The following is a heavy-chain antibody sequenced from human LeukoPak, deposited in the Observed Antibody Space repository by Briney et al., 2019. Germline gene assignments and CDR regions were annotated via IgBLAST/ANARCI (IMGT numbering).Heavy chain of an antibody. CDR1: GGSISSGGYY. CDR3: AREEKSSWYNAFDI. Sequence: SETLSLTCTVSGGSISSGGYYWSWIHQHPGKGLEWIGYIYYSGSTYYNPSLKSRVTISVDTSKNQFSLKLSSVTAADTAVYYCAREEKSSWYNAFDIWGQGTMVTVSS. D-gene: IGHD6-13*01. CDR2: IYYSGST. J-gene: IGHJ3*02. V-gene: IGHV4-31*03.